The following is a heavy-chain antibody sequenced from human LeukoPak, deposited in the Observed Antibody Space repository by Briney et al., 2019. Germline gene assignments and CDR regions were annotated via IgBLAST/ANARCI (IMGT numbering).Heavy chain of an antibody. CDR2: ISSSGSTI. D-gene: IGHD3-22*01. CDR3: ARDLDYYDRIFDY. CDR1: GFTFSSYA. J-gene: IGHJ4*02. V-gene: IGHV3-11*01. Sequence: GGSLRLSCAASGFTFSSYAMSWIRQAPGKGLEWVSYISSSGSTIYYADSVKGRFTISRDNAKNSLYLQMNSLRAEDTAVYYCARDLDYYDRIFDYWGQGTLVTVSS.